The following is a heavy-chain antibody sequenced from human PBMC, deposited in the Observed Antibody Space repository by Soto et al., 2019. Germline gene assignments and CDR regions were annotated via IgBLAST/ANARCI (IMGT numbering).Heavy chain of an antibody. Sequence: QVQLQESGPGLVKPSQTLSLTCTVSGGSISSGDYYWSWIRQPPGKGLEWIGYIDYSGSTYYNPSLKSRVTISVDTSKHHFSLQLSSVTAADTAVYYCARYSYYYDSSGYRPLDYWGQGTLVTVSS. D-gene: IGHD3-22*01. CDR3: ARYSYYYDSSGYRPLDY. J-gene: IGHJ4*02. V-gene: IGHV4-30-4*01. CDR2: IDYSGST. CDR1: GGSISSGDYY.